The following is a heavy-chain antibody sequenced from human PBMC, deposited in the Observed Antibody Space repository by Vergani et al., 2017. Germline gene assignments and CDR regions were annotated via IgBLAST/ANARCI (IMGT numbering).Heavy chain of an antibody. V-gene: IGHV3-23*04. D-gene: IGHD3-3*01. Sequence: VQLVESGGGLVKPGGSLRLSCAASGFTFSSYAMSWVRQAPGKGLEWVSAISGSGGSTYYADSVKGRFTISRDNSKNTLYLQMNSLRAEDTAVYYCAKDRYYDFWSGYYTRDNWFDPWGQGTLVTVSS. CDR3: AKDRYYDFWSGYYTRDNWFDP. CDR2: ISGSGGST. CDR1: GFTFSSYA. J-gene: IGHJ5*02.